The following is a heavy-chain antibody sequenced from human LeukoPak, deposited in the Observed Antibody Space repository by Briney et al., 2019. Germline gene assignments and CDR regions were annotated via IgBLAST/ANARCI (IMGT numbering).Heavy chain of an antibody. Sequence: QSGGSLRLSCVASGFTFTGHSMHWVRQAPGKGLEWVAVVGNDEKTIFYADSVKGRFTISRDNSKNTLYLQMNSLRAEDTAVYYCAKVPLVFGFGETYNYYYKDVWGKGTTVTVSS. J-gene: IGHJ6*03. CDR3: AKVPLVFGFGETYNYYYKDV. CDR1: GFTFTGHS. D-gene: IGHD3-10*01. CDR2: VGNDEKTI. V-gene: IGHV3-30*04.